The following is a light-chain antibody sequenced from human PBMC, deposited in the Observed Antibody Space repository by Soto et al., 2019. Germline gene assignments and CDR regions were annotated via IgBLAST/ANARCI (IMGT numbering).Light chain of an antibody. J-gene: IGLJ1*01. CDR3: SSYTTSNTRQIV. CDR1: SSDVGGYNY. Sequence: QSALIQPASVSGSPGQSITISCTGTSSDVGGYNYVSWYQHHPGKAPKLMIYDVSNRPSGVSNRFSGSKSGNTASLTISGLQPEDEADYYCSSYTTSNTRQIVLGTGTKVTVL. CDR2: DVS. V-gene: IGLV2-14*03.